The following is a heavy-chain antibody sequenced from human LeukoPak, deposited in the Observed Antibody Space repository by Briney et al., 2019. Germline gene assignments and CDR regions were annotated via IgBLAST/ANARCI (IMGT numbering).Heavy chain of an antibody. CDR1: GGSISSGSYY. CDR2: IYHSGST. V-gene: IGHV4-39*01. D-gene: IGHD3-22*01. J-gene: IGHJ4*02. Sequence: SQTLSLTCTVSGGSISSGSYYWAWIRQPPGKGLEWIGSIYHSGSTYYNPSLKSRVTISVDTSKNQFSLNLSSVTAADTAVYYCARTMSPRYYFDYWGQGTLVTVSS. CDR3: ARTMSPRYYFDY.